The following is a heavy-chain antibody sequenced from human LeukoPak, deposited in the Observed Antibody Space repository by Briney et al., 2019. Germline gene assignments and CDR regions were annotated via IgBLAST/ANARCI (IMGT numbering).Heavy chain of an antibody. CDR1: GFTFSSYS. CDR3: ARDINSSGWCFDY. Sequence: GGSLRLSCAASGFTFSSYSMNWVRQAPGKGLEWVSSISSSSSYIYYADSVKDRFTISRDNAKNSLYLQMNSLRAEDTAVYYCARDINSSGWCFDYWGQGTLVTVSS. D-gene: IGHD6-19*01. V-gene: IGHV3-21*01. J-gene: IGHJ4*02. CDR2: ISSSSSYI.